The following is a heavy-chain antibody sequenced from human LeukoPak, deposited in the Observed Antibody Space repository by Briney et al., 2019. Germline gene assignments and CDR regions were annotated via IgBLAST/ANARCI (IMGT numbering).Heavy chain of an antibody. CDR3: ARVNYGGNSFSDY. Sequence: NPGGSLRLSCAASGFTFSSYWMHWVRQAPGKGLVWVSRINSDGTSTNYADSVKGRFTISRDNAKNTLYLQMNSLRAEETAVYYCARVNYGGNSFSDYWGQGTLVTVSS. CDR1: GFTFSSYW. D-gene: IGHD4-23*01. CDR2: INSDGTST. V-gene: IGHV3-74*01. J-gene: IGHJ4*02.